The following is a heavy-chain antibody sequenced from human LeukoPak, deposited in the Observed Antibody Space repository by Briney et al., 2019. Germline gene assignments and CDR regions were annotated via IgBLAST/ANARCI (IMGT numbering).Heavy chain of an antibody. CDR3: AKDNGDILTGYYYYGMDV. CDR2: INSDGTAT. D-gene: IGHD3-9*01. J-gene: IGHJ6*02. CDR1: GFTFRSYW. V-gene: IGHV3-74*01. Sequence: GGSLRLSCAASGFTFRSYWMHWVRQAPGKGLVWVSRINSDGTATTYADSVKGRFSASRDNAKNTLYLQMNSLRAEDTVVYYCAKDNGDILTGYYYYGMDVWGQGTTVTVSS.